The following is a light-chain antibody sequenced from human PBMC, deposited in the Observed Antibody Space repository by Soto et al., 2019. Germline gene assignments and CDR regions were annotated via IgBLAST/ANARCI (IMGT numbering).Light chain of an antibody. Sequence: DVVMTQSPLSLPVTLGQPASISCRSSQSLVHSDGNTYVNWFQQRPGQSPRRLIYKVSNRDSGVPDRFSGSGSGTDFTLTISSLQPDDFATYYCQQYNSYLTFGQGTRLEI. CDR1: QSLVHSDGNTY. J-gene: IGKJ5*01. V-gene: IGKV2-30*02. CDR2: KVS. CDR3: QQYNSYLT.